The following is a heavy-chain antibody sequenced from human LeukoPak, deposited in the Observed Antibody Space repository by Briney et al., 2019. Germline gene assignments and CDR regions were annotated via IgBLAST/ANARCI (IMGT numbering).Heavy chain of an antibody. D-gene: IGHD4-23*01. J-gene: IGHJ3*01. CDR2: TYYESRWIN. Sequence: SQTLSLTCAISGDSVSSNNVAWHWIRQSPSRGLEWLGRTYYESRWINDYGGSVQGRIVISPDTAKNQFSLQLSSVTPDYTAVYYCARGINSAFDVWGLGTLVTVSS. V-gene: IGHV6-1*01. CDR3: ARGINSAFDV. CDR1: GDSVSSNNVA.